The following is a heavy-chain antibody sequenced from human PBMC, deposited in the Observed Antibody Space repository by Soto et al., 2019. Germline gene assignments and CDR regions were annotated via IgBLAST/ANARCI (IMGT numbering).Heavy chain of an antibody. CDR3: ARRQSGGFHRYFDS. CDR1: GYTFTDYD. CDR2: MNPNTGNT. V-gene: IGHV1-8*01. D-gene: IGHD2-15*01. Sequence: ASVKVSCKASGYTFTDYDINWVRQAPGQGLEWMGWMNPNTGNTRYAQRFHGRLTITADKSTNTAYMELSSLRSEDTAVYYCARRQSGGFHRYFDSWGQGTLVTVSS. J-gene: IGHJ4*02.